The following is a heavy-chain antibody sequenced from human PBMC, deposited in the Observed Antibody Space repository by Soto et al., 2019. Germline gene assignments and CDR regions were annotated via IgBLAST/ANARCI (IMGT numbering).Heavy chain of an antibody. CDR3: ARDQGGGGSYSVDAFDI. J-gene: IGHJ3*02. CDR1: GFTFSSYG. V-gene: IGHV3-33*01. CDR2: IWYDGSNK. Sequence: QVQLVESGGGVVQPGRSLRLSCAASGFTFSSYGMHWVRQAPGKGLEWVAVIWYDGSNKYYADSVKGRFTISRDNSKNTLYLQMNSLRAEDTAVYYCARDQGGGGSYSVDAFDIWGQGTMVTVSS. D-gene: IGHD1-26*01.